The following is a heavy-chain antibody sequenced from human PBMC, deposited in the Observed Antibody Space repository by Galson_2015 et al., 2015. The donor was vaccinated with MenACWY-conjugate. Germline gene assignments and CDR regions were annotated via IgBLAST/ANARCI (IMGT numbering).Heavy chain of an antibody. CDR3: AKVAGYCSDDTCYSDY. D-gene: IGHD2-15*01. V-gene: IGHV3-23*01. Sequence: SLRLSCAASGFTFSSFAMSWVRQAPGKGLEWVSALSDSGGHTHYADTVKGRVPISREKYMRKLYLQMNSLRAEDTAVHYCAKVAGYCSDDTCYSDYWGQGTLVTVSS. J-gene: IGHJ4*02. CDR2: LSDSGGHT. CDR1: GFTFSSFA.